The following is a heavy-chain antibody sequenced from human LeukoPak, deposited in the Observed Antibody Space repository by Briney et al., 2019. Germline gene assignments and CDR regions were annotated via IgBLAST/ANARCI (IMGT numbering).Heavy chain of an antibody. D-gene: IGHD6-13*01. CDR2: IRSDGGST. J-gene: IGHJ4*02. CDR1: RFTFSSYD. V-gene: IGHV3-23*01. CDR3: ATVASWYSSPFYY. Sequence: GGSLRLSCAASRFTFSSYDMSWVRQAPGKGLEWVSFIRSDGGSTLYADSVKGRFTITRDNSKNTLYAEMTSLRAEDTAVYCCATVASWYSSPFYYWGQGTLVTVSS.